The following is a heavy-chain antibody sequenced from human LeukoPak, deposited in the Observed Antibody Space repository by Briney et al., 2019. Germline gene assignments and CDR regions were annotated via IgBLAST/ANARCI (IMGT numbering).Heavy chain of an antibody. CDR3: ARKLSGYAPFDC. J-gene: IGHJ4*02. V-gene: IGHV3-23*01. CDR2: SGSGGST. D-gene: IGHD5-12*01. Sequence: LPGGSLRLSCAASGFTFTNYPMIWVRQAPGRGLTWVSGSGSGGSTYYADSVKGRFTISRDNPRSTLYLQMSSLRAEDTAVYYCARKLSGYAPFDCWGQGTLVTVSS. CDR1: GFTFTNYP.